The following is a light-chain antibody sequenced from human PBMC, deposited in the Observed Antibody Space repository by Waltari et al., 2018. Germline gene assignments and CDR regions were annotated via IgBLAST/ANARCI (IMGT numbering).Light chain of an antibody. CDR1: QSVRTY. CDR2: DAS. J-gene: IGKJ4*01. Sequence: DIQMTQSPSSLSASVGDSVTITCRASQSVRTYLHWYQHQPGRAPRLVLYDASTLLRGVPSRFTGGGSGTLFTLTIRGLQPEDFATYYCQHSYGTPPTFGGGTRVEI. V-gene: IGKV1-39*01. CDR3: QHSYGTPPT.